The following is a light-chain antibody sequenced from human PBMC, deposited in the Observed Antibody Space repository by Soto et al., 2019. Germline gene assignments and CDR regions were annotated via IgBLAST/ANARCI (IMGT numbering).Light chain of an antibody. J-gene: IGKJ4*01. V-gene: IGKV1-17*03. Sequence: DIQMTQSPSVMSASVGDTVTITCRASQGITYYLAWFQHQPGKVPKRLIYAASDLEGGVPSRFSGSGSGTEFTLTISSLQPADFATYYCLQHSTYPATFGGGTKVEIK. CDR3: LQHSTYPAT. CDR2: AAS. CDR1: QGITYY.